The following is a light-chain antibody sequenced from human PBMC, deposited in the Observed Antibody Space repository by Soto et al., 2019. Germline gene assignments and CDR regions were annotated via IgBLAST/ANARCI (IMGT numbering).Light chain of an antibody. CDR3: QHRFNWPET. Sequence: EIVLTQSPATLSLSPGDRATLSCRASQSVISCLAWYQQRPGQAPRLLIYNASYIATGIPARFSGSGSGTEFTLTISSLEPEDFAVYYCQHRFNWPETFGQGTKVEIK. CDR2: NAS. CDR1: QSVISC. J-gene: IGKJ1*01. V-gene: IGKV3-11*01.